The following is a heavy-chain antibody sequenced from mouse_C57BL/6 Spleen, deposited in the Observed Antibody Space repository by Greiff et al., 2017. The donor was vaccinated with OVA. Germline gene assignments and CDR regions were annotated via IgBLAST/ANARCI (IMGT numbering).Heavy chain of an antibody. D-gene: IGHD1-1*01. J-gene: IGHJ2*01. V-gene: IGHV1-82*01. Sequence: QVQLKESGPELVKPGASVKISCKASGYAFSSSWMNWVKQRPGKGLEWIGRIYPGDGDTNYNGKFKGKATLTADKSSSTAYMQLSSLTSEDSAVYFCARGANYYGSSLFDYWGQGTTLTVSS. CDR1: GYAFSSSW. CDR2: IYPGDGDT. CDR3: ARGANYYGSSLFDY.